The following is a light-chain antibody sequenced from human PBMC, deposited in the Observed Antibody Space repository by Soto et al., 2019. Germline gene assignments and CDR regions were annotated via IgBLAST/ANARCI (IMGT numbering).Light chain of an antibody. CDR3: MQALHPPWT. V-gene: IGKV2-28*01. J-gene: IGKJ1*01. CDR1: ESLLDSHGYNN. Sequence: DIELTQSPLSLPVTPGEPASISCRSSESLLDSHGYNNVDWYLQKEGQSPQVLIYLGSNRASGVTDSFCGSGSGRDFTLKLSRVEADYVGVYYCMQALHPPWTFGQGTKVEIK. CDR2: LGS.